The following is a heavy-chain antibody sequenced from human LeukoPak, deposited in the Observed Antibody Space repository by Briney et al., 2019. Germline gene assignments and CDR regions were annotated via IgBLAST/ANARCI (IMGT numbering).Heavy chain of an antibody. Sequence: GGSLRLSCAASGFTFSSYVMSWVRQAPGKGLQWVSGIGSGGTGSGGSPYYPDYVKGRFTISRDNSKNTLYLPMNSLRAEDTAVYYCAKDMWAAETVAGTSRLADYWGQGTLVTVSS. CDR2: IGSGGTGSGGSP. CDR3: AKDMWAAETVAGTSRLADY. V-gene: IGHV3-23*01. D-gene: IGHD6-19*01. CDR1: GFTFSSYV. J-gene: IGHJ4*02.